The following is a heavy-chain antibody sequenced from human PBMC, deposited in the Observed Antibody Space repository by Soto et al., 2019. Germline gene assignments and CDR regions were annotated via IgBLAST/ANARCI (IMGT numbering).Heavy chain of an antibody. D-gene: IGHD3-10*01. Sequence: SETLSLTCIVSGGSINSDGYYWSWVRQPPGKGLEWIGNIYYSGRTYYNPSLKSRVSIEVDTSNNHFSLTLRSVTPADTAVYFCARLPSIINYPMDVWGQGTTVTVSS. CDR2: IYYSGRT. J-gene: IGHJ6*02. CDR3: ARLPSIINYPMDV. CDR1: GGSINSDGYY. V-gene: IGHV4-31*03.